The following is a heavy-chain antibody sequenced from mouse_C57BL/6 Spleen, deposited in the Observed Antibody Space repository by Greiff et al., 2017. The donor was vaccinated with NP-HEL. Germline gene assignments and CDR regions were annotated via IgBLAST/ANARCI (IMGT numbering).Heavy chain of an antibody. J-gene: IGHJ1*03. CDR3: ALSPAYSSNYWYSSV. CDR2: INPSSGYT. D-gene: IGHD2-5*01. CDR1: GYTFTSYW. V-gene: IGHV1-7*01. Sequence: VQLQQSGAELAKPGASVKLSCKASGYTFTSYWMHWVEQRPGQGLEWIGYINPSSGYTKYNQKFKDKATLTADKSSSTAYMQLSSLTYEESAVXYSALSPAYSSNYWYSSVWGTRTPVSASS.